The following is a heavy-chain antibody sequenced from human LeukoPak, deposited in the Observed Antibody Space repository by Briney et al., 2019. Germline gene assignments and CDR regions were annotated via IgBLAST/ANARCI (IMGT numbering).Heavy chain of an antibody. J-gene: IGHJ3*02. CDR1: GGTFSSYA. D-gene: IGHD3-10*01. CDR3: ARGDYYGSGSYAYAFDI. Sequence: ASVKVSCTASGGTFSSYAISWVRQAPGQGLEWMGGIIPIFGTANYAQKFQGRGTITADKSTSTASMELSSLRSEDTAVSYCARGDYYGSGSYAYAFDIWGQGTMVTASS. V-gene: IGHV1-69*06. CDR2: IIPIFGTA.